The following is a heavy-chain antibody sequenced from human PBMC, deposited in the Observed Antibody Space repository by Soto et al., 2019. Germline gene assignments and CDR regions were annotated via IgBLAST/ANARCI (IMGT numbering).Heavy chain of an antibody. CDR2: ISGSGGST. J-gene: IGHJ4*02. D-gene: IGHD1-26*01. Sequence: PGGSLRLSCAASGFTFSSYAMSWVRQAPGKGLGWVSAISGSGGSTYYADSVKGRFTISRDNSKNTLYLQMNSLRAEDTAVYYCAKRQGLYSGSLLSPFDYWGQGTLVTVSS. V-gene: IGHV3-23*01. CDR1: GFTFSSYA. CDR3: AKRQGLYSGSLLSPFDY.